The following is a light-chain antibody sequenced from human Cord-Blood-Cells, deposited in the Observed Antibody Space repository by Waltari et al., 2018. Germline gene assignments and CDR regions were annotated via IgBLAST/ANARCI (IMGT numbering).Light chain of an antibody. CDR2: GAS. CDR1: QSVSSSY. V-gene: IGKV3-20*01. J-gene: IGKJ1*01. Sequence: EIVLTQSPGTLSLSPGARATLSCRARQSVSSSYLAWYQQKPGQAPRLLIYGASSRATGIPDRFSGSGSGTDFTLTISRLEPEDCAVYYCQQYGSSPQTFGQGTKVEIK. CDR3: QQYGSSPQT.